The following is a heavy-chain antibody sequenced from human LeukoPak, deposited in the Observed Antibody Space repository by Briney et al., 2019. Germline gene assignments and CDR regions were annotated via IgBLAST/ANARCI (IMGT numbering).Heavy chain of an antibody. D-gene: IGHD6-13*01. V-gene: IGHV3-48*03. J-gene: IGHJ6*03. CDR2: ISSSGSTI. Sequence: PGGSLRLSCAASGFTFSSYEMNWVRQAPGKGLEWVSYISSSGSTIYYADSVKGRFTISRDNAKNSLYLQMNSLRAEDTAVYYCARGVIAAAGKHYYYYMDVWGKGTTVTISS. CDR1: GFTFSSYE. CDR3: ARGVIAAAGKHYYYYMDV.